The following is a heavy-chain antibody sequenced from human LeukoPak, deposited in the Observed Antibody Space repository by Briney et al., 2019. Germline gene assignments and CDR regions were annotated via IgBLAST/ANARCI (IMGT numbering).Heavy chain of an antibody. Sequence: GGSLRLSCAASGFTFDDYAMHWVRQAPGKGLEWVSAISGSGGSTYYADSVKGRFTISRDNPKNTLYLQMNSLRAEDTAVYYCAKGGPTDPYFDYWGQGTLVTVSS. CDR2: ISGSGGST. CDR3: AKGGPTDPYFDY. CDR1: GFTFDDYA. J-gene: IGHJ4*02. V-gene: IGHV3-23*01.